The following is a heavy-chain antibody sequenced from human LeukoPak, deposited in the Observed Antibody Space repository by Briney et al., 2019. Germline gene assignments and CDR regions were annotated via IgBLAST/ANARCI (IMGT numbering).Heavy chain of an antibody. D-gene: IGHD3-10*01. Sequence: SETLSLTCAVYGGSFSGYYWSWIRQPPGKGLEWIGEINHSGSTNYNPSLKSRVTISVDTSKNQFSLKLSSVTAADTAVYYCARGWVLMRKNYYGSGSPFMDVWGKGTTVTVSS. V-gene: IGHV4-34*01. CDR2: INHSGST. J-gene: IGHJ6*03. CDR1: GGSFSGYY. CDR3: ARGWVLMRKNYYGSGSPFMDV.